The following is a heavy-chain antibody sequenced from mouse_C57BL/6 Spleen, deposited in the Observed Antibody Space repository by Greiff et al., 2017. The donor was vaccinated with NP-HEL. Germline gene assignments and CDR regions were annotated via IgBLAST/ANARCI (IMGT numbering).Heavy chain of an antibody. J-gene: IGHJ4*01. V-gene: IGHV1-22*01. CDR2: INPNNGGT. CDR3: ARFPGNWDYYAMDY. D-gene: IGHD4-1*01. Sequence: VQLKESGPELVKPGASVKMSCKASGYTFTDYNMHWVKQSHGKSLEWIGYINPNNGGTSYNQKFKGKATLTVNKSSSTAYMELRSLTSEDSAVYYCARFPGNWDYYAMDYWGQGTSVTVSS. CDR1: GYTFTDYN.